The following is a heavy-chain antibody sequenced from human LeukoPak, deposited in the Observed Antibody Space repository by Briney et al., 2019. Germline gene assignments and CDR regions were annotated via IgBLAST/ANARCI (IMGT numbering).Heavy chain of an antibody. CDR1: GFTFSSYA. V-gene: IGHV3-23*01. CDR3: AKGRYCSGGSCYFPGNWFDP. J-gene: IGHJ5*02. Sequence: GALRLSCAASGFTFSSYAMSWVRQAPGKGLEWVSAISGSGGSTYYADSVKDRFTISRDNSKNTLYLQMNSLRAEDTAVYYCAKGRYCSGGSCYFPGNWFDPWGQGTLVTVSS. D-gene: IGHD2-15*01. CDR2: ISGSGGST.